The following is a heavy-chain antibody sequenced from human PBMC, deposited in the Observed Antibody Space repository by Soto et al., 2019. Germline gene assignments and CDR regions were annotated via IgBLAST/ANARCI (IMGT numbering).Heavy chain of an antibody. Sequence: GGSLRLSCAASGFTFSSYSMNWVRQAPGKGLEWVSSISSSSSYIYYADSVKGRFTTSRDNAKNSLYLQMNSLRAEDTAVYYCARYGSGWYTDYWGQGTLVTVSS. J-gene: IGHJ4*02. CDR1: GFTFSSYS. V-gene: IGHV3-21*01. CDR2: ISSSSSYI. D-gene: IGHD6-19*01. CDR3: ARYGSGWYTDY.